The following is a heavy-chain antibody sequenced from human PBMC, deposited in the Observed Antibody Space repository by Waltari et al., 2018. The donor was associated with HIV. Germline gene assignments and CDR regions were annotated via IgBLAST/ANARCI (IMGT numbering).Heavy chain of an antibody. J-gene: IGHJ4*02. V-gene: IGHV3-74*01. Sequence: EEQLVESGGGLVQPGGSLRLSCAASGFTFSSFWMTWVRQVPGKGLVWVSRSNSDGSDTSTADSVKGRFTIFRDNARNTLYLQMHSLRAEDTALYYCVRGAPFDYWGQGALVAVSS. CDR3: VRGAPFDY. CDR2: SNSDGSDT. CDR1: GFTFSSFW.